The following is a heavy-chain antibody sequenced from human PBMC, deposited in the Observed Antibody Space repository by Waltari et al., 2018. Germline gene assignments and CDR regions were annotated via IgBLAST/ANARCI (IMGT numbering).Heavy chain of an antibody. D-gene: IGHD1-1*01. CDR3: VKGYSHDN. CDR1: GFIFSTYS. CDR2: ISSSTSTI. J-gene: IGHJ4*02. V-gene: IGHV3-48*02. Sequence: EVQLAESGGGLVQPGGSLRLSCVGSGFIFSTYSMNWVRQAPGKGLEWLSYISSSTSTIYDADSVKGRFTVSRDNAENSLYLQMNSLRDEDTAIYYCVKGYSHDNWGQGTLVTVSS.